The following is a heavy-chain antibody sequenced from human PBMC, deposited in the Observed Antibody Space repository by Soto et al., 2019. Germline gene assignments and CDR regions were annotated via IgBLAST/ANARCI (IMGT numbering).Heavy chain of an antibody. Sequence: GESLKISCAASGFTFTRYSMNWVRQAPGQGLEWVSYITSKSTTIKYADSVKGRFTVSRDNAKNSLYLQLNSLRDEDTAVYYCAREMGACSDSSCYPGPYDSWGQGTRVTVSS. J-gene: IGHJ5*02. D-gene: IGHD3-16*01. CDR2: ITSKSTTI. CDR1: GFTFTRYS. CDR3: AREMGACSDSSCYPGPYDS. V-gene: IGHV3-48*02.